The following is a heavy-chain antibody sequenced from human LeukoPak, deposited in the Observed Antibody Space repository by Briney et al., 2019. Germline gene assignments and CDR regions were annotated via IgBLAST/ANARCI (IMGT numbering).Heavy chain of an antibody. Sequence: GGSLRLSCVVSVIPFSDYYMNWIRQAPEKGLEWISYISSSSSYTDYADSVKGRFTISRDNAQNALFLQMNSLRVEDTAVYYCAAGTAADYWGLGTLVTVSS. CDR2: ISSSSSYT. J-gene: IGHJ4*02. CDR3: AAGTAADY. V-gene: IGHV3-11*03. D-gene: IGHD6-13*01. CDR1: VIPFSDYY.